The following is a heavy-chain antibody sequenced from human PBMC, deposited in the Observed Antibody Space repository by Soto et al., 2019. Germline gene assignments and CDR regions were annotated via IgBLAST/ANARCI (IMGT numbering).Heavy chain of an antibody. CDR1: GGSFSGYY. V-gene: IGHV4-34*01. Sequence: QVQLQQWGAGLLKPSETLSLTCAVYGGSFSGYYWSWIRQPPGKGLEWIGEINHSGGTNYNPSLKSRVTISVDTSKNQFSLKLSSVTAADTAVYYCARAAYITVTVYFDYWGQGTLVTVSS. CDR3: ARAAYITVTVYFDY. CDR2: INHSGGT. D-gene: IGHD4-17*01. J-gene: IGHJ4*02.